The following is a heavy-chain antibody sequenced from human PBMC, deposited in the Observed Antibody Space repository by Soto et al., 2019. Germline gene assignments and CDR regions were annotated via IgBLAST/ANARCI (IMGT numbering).Heavy chain of an antibody. V-gene: IGHV3-30-3*01. Sequence: GGSLRLSCASSGFTFSSYAMHLVRQAPGKGLEWVAVISYDGSNKYYADSVKGRFTISRDNSKNTLYLQMNSLRAEDTAVYYCARDRIAAAAGMYYFDYWGQGTLVTVSS. J-gene: IGHJ4*02. CDR2: ISYDGSNK. CDR3: ARDRIAAAAGMYYFDY. CDR1: GFTFSSYA. D-gene: IGHD6-13*01.